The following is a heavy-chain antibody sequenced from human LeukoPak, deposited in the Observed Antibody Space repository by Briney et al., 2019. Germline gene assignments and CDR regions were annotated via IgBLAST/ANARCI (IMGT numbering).Heavy chain of an antibody. CDR1: GFTFSSYG. Sequence: PGGSLRLSCAASGFTFSSYGMHWVRQAPGKGLEWVAVIRYDGSNKYYADSVKGRFTISRDNSKNTLYLQMNSLRAEDTAVYFCARGPIVDSSGWYNWGQGTLVTVSS. D-gene: IGHD6-19*01. V-gene: IGHV3-33*01. J-gene: IGHJ4*02. CDR3: ARGPIVDSSGWYN. CDR2: IRYDGSNK.